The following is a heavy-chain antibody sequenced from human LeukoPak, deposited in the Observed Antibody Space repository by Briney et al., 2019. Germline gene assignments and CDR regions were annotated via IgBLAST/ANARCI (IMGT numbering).Heavy chain of an antibody. CDR3: ARDLALGATEY. CDR1: GFTFSSYA. D-gene: IGHD1-26*01. V-gene: IGHV3-30-3*01. CDR2: ISYDGSNK. Sequence: GGSLRLSCAASGFTFSSYAMHWVRQAPGKGLEWVAVISYDGSNKYYADSVKGRFTISRDNSENTLYLQMNSLRAEDTAVYYCARDLALGATEYWGQGTLVTVSS. J-gene: IGHJ4*02.